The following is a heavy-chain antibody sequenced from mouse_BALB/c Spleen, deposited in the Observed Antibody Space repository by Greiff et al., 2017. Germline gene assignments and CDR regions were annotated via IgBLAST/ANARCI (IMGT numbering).Heavy chain of an antibody. D-gene: IGHD1-1*01. CDR2: IVPGSGST. CDR3: ARACYGRSYRYAMDY. V-gene: IGHV1-9*01. J-gene: IGHJ4*01. CDR1: GYTFSSYW. Sequence: VKLMESGAELMKPGASVKISCKATGYTFSSYWIEWVKQRPGHGLEWIGVIVPGSGSTNYNQKFKGKATFTADKSSNTAYMQLSSLTSEDSAVDYCARACYGRSYRYAMDYWGQGTSVTVSS.